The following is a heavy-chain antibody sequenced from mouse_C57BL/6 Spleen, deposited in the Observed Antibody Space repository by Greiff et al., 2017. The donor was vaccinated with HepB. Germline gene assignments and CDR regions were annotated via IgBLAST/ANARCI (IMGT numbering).Heavy chain of an antibody. Sequence: QVQLQQSGPELVKPGASVKISCKASGYAFSSSWMNWVKQRPGKGLEWIGRIYPGDGDTNYNGKFKGKATLTADKSSSTAYMQLSSLTSEDSAVYFCARAALGRAMDYWGQGTSVTVSS. J-gene: IGHJ4*01. CDR1: GYAFSSSW. D-gene: IGHD4-1*01. V-gene: IGHV1-82*01. CDR2: IYPGDGDT. CDR3: ARAALGRAMDY.